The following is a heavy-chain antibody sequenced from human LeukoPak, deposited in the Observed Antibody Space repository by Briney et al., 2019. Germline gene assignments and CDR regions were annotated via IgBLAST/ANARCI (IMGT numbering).Heavy chain of an antibody. CDR1: GFTFSRNA. CDR3: AKRNTMVRGGPCFDY. V-gene: IGHV3-23*01. J-gene: IGHJ4*02. Sequence: PGGSLRLSCAASGFTFSRNAMNWVRQAPGKGLEWVSAISGSGGGTYYADSVKGRFTISRDNSKNTLYLQMNSLRAEDTAVYYCAKRNTMVRGGPCFDYWGQGLLVTVSS. D-gene: IGHD3-10*01. CDR2: ISGSGGGT.